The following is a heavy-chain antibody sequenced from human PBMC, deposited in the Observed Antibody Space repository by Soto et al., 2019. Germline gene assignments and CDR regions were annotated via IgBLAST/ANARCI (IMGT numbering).Heavy chain of an antibody. J-gene: IGHJ6*02. V-gene: IGHV1-69*12. CDR3: ASPPQLAGYYGMDV. CDR2: IIPIFGTA. Sequence: QVQLVQSGAEVKKPGSSVKVSCKASGGTFSSYAISWVRQAPGQGLEWMGGIIPIFGTANYAQKFQGRVTITADESTSTAYMEQTSLRAEDTAVYDCASPPQLAGYYGMDVWGQGTTVTVSS. D-gene: IGHD2-2*01. CDR1: GGTFSSYA.